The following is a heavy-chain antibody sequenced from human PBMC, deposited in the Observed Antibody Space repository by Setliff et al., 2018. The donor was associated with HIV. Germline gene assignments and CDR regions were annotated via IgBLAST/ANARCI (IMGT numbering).Heavy chain of an antibody. CDR3: ARGSYTVRIDY. CDR2: IYSNGRT. D-gene: IGHD3-10*01. CDR1: GGSITSGSYY. V-gene: IGHV4-61*02. J-gene: IGHJ4*02. Sequence: SETLSLTCTVSGGSITSGSYYWSWIRQPAGKGLEWIGRIYSNGRTTHNPSLKSRVTISRDTSENQFSLRLSSVTAADTAVYYCARGSYTVRIDYWGQGTRVNVCS.